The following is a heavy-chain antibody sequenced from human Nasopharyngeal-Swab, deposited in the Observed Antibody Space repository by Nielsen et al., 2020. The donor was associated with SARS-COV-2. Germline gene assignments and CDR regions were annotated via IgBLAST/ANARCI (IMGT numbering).Heavy chain of an antibody. J-gene: IGHJ4*02. V-gene: IGHV3-11*04. CDR3: VRDTPAMFAY. CDR1: GFSFSDYY. Sequence: GGSLRLSCAASGFSFSDYYMAWIRQAPGKGLEWVSAISSSGDYIYYAASVKGRFTISRDNAKNSLYLQMNSLRAEDTAVYYCVRDTPAMFAYWGQGMLVTVSS. CDR2: ISSSGDYI.